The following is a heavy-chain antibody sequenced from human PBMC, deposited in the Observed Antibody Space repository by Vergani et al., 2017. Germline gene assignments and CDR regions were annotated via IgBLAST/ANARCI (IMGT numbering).Heavy chain of an antibody. CDR2: ISSSSSYI. D-gene: IGHD3-16*02. CDR1: GFTFSSYS. J-gene: IGHJ3*02. V-gene: IGHV3-21*01. CDR3: ALRLGELSEAFDI. Sequence: EVQLVESGGGLVKPGGSLRLSCAASGFTFSSYSMNWVRQATGKGLGWVSSISSSSSYIYYADSVKGRFTISRDNAKNSLYLQMNSLRAEDTAVYYCALRLGELSEAFDIWGQGTMVTVSS.